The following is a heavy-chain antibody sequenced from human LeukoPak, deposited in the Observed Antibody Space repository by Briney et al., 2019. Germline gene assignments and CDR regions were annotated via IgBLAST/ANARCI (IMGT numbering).Heavy chain of an antibody. J-gene: IGHJ4*02. CDR1: GFTFTSYW. CDR2: IKQDGSEK. CDR3: TREGILAGVDY. V-gene: IGHV3-7*01. Sequence: GGSLRLSCAASGFTFTSYWMSWVRQAPGKGLEWVANIKQDGSEKNHVDSVKGRFTISRDNAKNSMSLQMNSMRAEDTAVYYCTREGILAGVDYWGQGTLVTVSS. D-gene: IGHD6-13*01.